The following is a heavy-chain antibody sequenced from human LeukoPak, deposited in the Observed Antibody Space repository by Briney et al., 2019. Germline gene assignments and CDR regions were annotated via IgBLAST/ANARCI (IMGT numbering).Heavy chain of an antibody. J-gene: IGHJ4*02. CDR3: AKQGDIVVVPAAMRRGYFDY. CDR2: ISGSGGST. D-gene: IGHD2-2*01. V-gene: IGHV3-23*01. CDR1: GFTFSSYA. Sequence: GGSLRLSCAASGFTFSSYAMSWVRQAPGKGLEWVSPISGSGGSTYYADSVKGRFTISRDNSKNTLYLQMNSLRAEDTAVYYCAKQGDIVVVPAAMRRGYFDYWGQGTLVTVSS.